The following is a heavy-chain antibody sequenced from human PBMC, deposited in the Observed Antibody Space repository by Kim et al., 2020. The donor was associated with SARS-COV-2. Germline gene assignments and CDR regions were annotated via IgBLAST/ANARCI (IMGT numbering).Heavy chain of an antibody. CDR2: INAGNGNT. CDR3: AGDRDYDYGDYGGMDV. Sequence: ASVKVSCKASGYTFTSYAMHWVRQAPGQRLEWMGWINAGNGNTKYSQKFQGRVTITRDTSASTAYMELSSLRSEDTAVYYCAGDRDYDYGDYGGMDVWGQGPTVTVSS. V-gene: IGHV1-3*01. CDR1: GYTFTSYA. D-gene: IGHD4-17*01. J-gene: IGHJ6*02.